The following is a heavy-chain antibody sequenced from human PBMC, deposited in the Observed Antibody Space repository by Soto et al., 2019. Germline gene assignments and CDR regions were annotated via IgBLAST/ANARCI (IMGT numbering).Heavy chain of an antibody. CDR1: GGSFSCYY. Sequence: SETLSLTCAVYGGSFSCYYWSWIRQPPGKGLGWIGEINHSGSTNYNPSLKSRVTISVDTSKNQFSLKLSSVTAADTAVYYCARGRGTVTKVNFYYYGMDVWGQGTTVTVSS. CDR2: INHSGST. D-gene: IGHD4-4*01. V-gene: IGHV4-34*01. J-gene: IGHJ6*02. CDR3: ARGRGTVTKVNFYYYGMDV.